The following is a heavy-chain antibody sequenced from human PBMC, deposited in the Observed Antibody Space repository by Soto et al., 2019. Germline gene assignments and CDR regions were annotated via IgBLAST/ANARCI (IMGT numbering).Heavy chain of an antibody. V-gene: IGHV1-69*13. CDR1: GGTFNIYA. CDR3: ARGVHYDSSGYYYFY. J-gene: IGHJ4*02. D-gene: IGHD3-22*01. Sequence: SVKVSCKASGGTFNIYAISWVRQAPGHGLEWMGGIIPMFGTANYAQKFRGRVTITADESTSTAYMELRSLRSEDTAVYYCARGVHYDSSGYYYFYWGQGTLVTVSS. CDR2: IIPMFGTA.